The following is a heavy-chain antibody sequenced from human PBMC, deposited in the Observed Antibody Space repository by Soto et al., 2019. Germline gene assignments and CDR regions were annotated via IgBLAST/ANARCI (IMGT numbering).Heavy chain of an antibody. Sequence: GESLKISCKGSGYSFTTYWIGWVRQVPGKGLEWMGIIYPDDSDTRYSPSFQGQVTISADKSISTASLQWNSLKASDTAMYYCARVPYSSGWHFDYWGQGTLVTVS. CDR3: ARVPYSSGWHFDY. CDR1: GYSFTTYW. J-gene: IGHJ4*02. D-gene: IGHD6-19*01. CDR2: IYPDDSDT. V-gene: IGHV5-51*01.